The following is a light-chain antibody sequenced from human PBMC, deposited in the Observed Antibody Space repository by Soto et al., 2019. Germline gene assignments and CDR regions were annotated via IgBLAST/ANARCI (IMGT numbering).Light chain of an antibody. CDR2: GAA. CDR3: QQYNNWPTWT. Sequence: TQSPGTLSLSPGGRATLSCRAIQTGSNSYLAWYQQKPGQAPRLLIYGAATRATGIPARFSGSGSGTEFTLTTSSLQSADFAVYYCQQYNNWPTWTFGQGTKVDI. CDR1: QTGSNSY. J-gene: IGKJ1*01. V-gene: IGKV3-15*01.